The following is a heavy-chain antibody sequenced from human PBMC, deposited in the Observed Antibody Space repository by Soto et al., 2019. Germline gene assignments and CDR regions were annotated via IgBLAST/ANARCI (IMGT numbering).Heavy chain of an antibody. D-gene: IGHD3-22*01. CDR2: FDPEDGET. CDR1: GYTLTELS. V-gene: IGHV1-24*01. CDR3: ATAPRYYYDSSGSSLIDY. J-gene: IGHJ4*02. Sequence: ASVKVSCKVSGYTLTELSMHWVRQAPGKGLEWMGGFDPEDGETIYAQKFQGRVTMTEDTSTDTAYMELSSLRAEDTAVYYCATAPRYYYDSSGSSLIDYWGQGTLVTVSS.